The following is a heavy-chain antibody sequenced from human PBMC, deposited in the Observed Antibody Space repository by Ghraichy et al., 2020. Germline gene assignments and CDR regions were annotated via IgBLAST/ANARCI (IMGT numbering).Heavy chain of an antibody. CDR1: GYTFTNFG. Sequence: ASVKVSCKASGYTFTNFGLHWVRQAPGQRLEWMGWINADNGYTEFSQTFQGRVTITRDTSASTVYMELSSLRSEDTAVYYCAREMGALAMGDYWGRGTLVTVSS. V-gene: IGHV1-3*01. J-gene: IGHJ4*02. CDR2: INADNGYT. D-gene: IGHD5-18*01. CDR3: AREMGALAMGDY.